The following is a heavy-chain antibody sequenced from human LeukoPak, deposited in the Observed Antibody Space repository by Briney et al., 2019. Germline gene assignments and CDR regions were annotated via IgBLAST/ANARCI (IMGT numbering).Heavy chain of an antibody. J-gene: IGHJ4*02. V-gene: IGHV4-34*01. CDR1: GGSFSGYY. CDR3: ARDQSGGYYFDY. D-gene: IGHD3-10*01. Sequence: PSATLSLTCAVYGGSFSGYYWSWIRQPPGKGLEWIGEINHSGSTNYNPSLKSRVTISVDTSKNQFSLKLSSVTAADTAVYHCARDQSGGYYFDYWGQGTLVTVSS. CDR2: INHSGST.